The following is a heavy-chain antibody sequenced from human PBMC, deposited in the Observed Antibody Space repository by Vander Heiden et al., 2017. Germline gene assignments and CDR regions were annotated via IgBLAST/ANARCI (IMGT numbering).Heavy chain of an antibody. CDR3: ARDAQEPFDY. Sequence: EVQLVESGGGLVKPGGSLRLSCAASGFTFSSSSLNWVPQAPGKGLEWVSSMSSSSSYIYYADSVKGRFTISRDNAKNSLYLQMNSLRAEDTAVYYCARDAQEPFDYWGQGTLVTVSS. J-gene: IGHJ4*02. V-gene: IGHV3-21*01. D-gene: IGHD1-1*01. CDR1: GFTFSSSS. CDR2: MSSSSSYI.